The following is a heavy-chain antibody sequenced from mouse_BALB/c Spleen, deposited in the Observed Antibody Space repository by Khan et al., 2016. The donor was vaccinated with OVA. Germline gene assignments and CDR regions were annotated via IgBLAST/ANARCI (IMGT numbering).Heavy chain of an antibody. CDR3: ARSEGNSWFAY. Sequence: QVQLKESGPELVKPGASVKISCKASGYAFSSSWMNWVKQRPGQGLEWIGRIYPGDGDTNYNGKFKGKATLTADKSSSTAYMQLSSLTSVDSAVYFCARSEGNSWFAYWGQGTLVTVSA. V-gene: IGHV1-82*01. CDR1: GYAFSSSW. CDR2: IYPGDGDT. J-gene: IGHJ3*01. D-gene: IGHD2-1*01.